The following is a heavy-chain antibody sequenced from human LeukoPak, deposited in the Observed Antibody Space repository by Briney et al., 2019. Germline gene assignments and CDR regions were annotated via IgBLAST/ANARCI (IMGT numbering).Heavy chain of an antibody. V-gene: IGHV1-46*01. CDR1: GYTFTSYY. CDR3: AREDY. J-gene: IGHJ4*02. Sequence: ASVKVSCKASGYTFTSYYIHWVRQAPAQGLECMGIINPSGGSTTYTQSFQDRVTMTRHTSTSTVYMELTSMRSEDPVIYYCAREDYWGQGTLVTVSS. CDR2: INPSGGST.